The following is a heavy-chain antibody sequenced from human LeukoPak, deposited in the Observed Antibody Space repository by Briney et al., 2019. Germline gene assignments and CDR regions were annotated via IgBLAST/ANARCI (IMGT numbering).Heavy chain of an antibody. D-gene: IGHD6-13*01. V-gene: IGHV1-18*01. CDR1: GYTFTSYG. Sequence: ASVKVSCKASGYTFTSYGISWVRQAPGQGLEWMGWISAYNGNTNYAQKLQGRVTMTTDTSTSTAYMELRSLRSDDTAVYYCARVPIAAAATTYYYHYYYMDVWGKGTTVTVSS. J-gene: IGHJ6*03. CDR2: ISAYNGNT. CDR3: ARVPIAAAATTYYYHYYYMDV.